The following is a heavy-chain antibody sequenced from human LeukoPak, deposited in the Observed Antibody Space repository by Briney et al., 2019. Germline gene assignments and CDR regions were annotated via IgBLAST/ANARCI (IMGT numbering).Heavy chain of an antibody. J-gene: IGHJ4*02. D-gene: IGHD4-23*01. Sequence: PGRSLRPSCAASGLTSSSYGMHWVRQAPGNGLEWVAFIWYGGSNKYYADSVQGRFTITRDNSKNTLYMQMNSLRAEDTAVYYCARSTTVVTPRGGFDYWGQGTLVTVSS. V-gene: IGHV3-33*01. CDR2: IWYGGSNK. CDR3: ARSTTVVTPRGGFDY. CDR1: GLTSSSYG.